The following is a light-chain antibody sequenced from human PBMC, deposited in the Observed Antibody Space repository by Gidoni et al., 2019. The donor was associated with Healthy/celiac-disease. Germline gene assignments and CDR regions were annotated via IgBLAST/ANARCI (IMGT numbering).Light chain of an antibody. Sequence: QSALTQPASVSASPGQSITISCTGTSSDVGGYNYVSWYQQHPGKAPKLLIYDVSNRPSGVSNRFSGSQSGNTASLTISGLQAEDEADYYCSSYTSSSTVFGGGTKLTVL. J-gene: IGLJ2*01. V-gene: IGLV2-14*01. CDR1: SSDVGGYNY. CDR2: DVS. CDR3: SSYTSSSTV.